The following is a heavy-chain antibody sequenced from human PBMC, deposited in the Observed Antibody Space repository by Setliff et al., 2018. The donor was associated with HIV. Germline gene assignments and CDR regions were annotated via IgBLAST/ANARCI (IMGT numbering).Heavy chain of an antibody. CDR3: ARAAVAGPWRKLDY. D-gene: IGHD6-19*01. J-gene: IGHJ4*02. V-gene: IGHV1-18*01. CDR2: ISAYNGNT. Sequence: VASVKVSCKASGYTFTSFGISWVRQAPGQGLEWMGRISAYNGNTDHAQRLQGRVTMTTDTSTRTAYMELRSLRSDDTAVYYCARAAVAGPWRKLDYWGQGTLVTVS. CDR1: GYTFTSFG.